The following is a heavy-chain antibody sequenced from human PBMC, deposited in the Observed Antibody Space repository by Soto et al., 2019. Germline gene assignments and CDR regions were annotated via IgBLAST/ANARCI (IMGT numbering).Heavy chain of an antibody. CDR2: ISGSGRNT. Sequence: EVQMLESGGGLAHPGGSLRLSCAASGFTFSNYAMNWVRQAPGKGLEWVSSISGSGRNTYYADSVKGRLTISRDSSKNTLYLQMNSLRVEDTGVYYCAKDLNGSGSFTSYYHYGMDVWGQGTTVTVSS. CDR1: GFTFSNYA. D-gene: IGHD3-10*01. V-gene: IGHV3-23*01. CDR3: AKDLNGSGSFTSYYHYGMDV. J-gene: IGHJ6*02.